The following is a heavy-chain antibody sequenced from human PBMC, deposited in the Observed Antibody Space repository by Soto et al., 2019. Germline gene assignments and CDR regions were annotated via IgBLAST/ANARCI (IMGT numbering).Heavy chain of an antibody. CDR1: GGSISSYY. V-gene: IGHV4-59*08. CDR3: ARHEKTGDESHWFDP. D-gene: IGHD7-27*01. CDR2: IYYSGST. Sequence: SETLSLTCTVSGGSISSYYWSWIRQPPGKGLEWIGYIYYSGSTNYNPSLKSRVTISVDTSKNQFSLKLSSVTAADTAVYYCARHEKTGDESHWFDPWGQGSLVTVSS. J-gene: IGHJ5*02.